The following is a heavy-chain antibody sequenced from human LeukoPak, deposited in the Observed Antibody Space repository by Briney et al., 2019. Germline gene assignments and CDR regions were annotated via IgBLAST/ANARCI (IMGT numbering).Heavy chain of an antibody. V-gene: IGHV4-59*01. CDR1: GGSISSYY. CDR3: AREPYYYGSGSYLSPHYYMDV. CDR2: IYYSGST. Sequence: SETLSLTCTVSGGSISSYYWSWIRQPPGKGLEWIGYIYYSGSTNYNPSLKSRVTISVDTSKNQFSLKLSSVTAADTAVYYCAREPYYYGSGSYLSPHYYMDVWGKGTTVTVSS. D-gene: IGHD3-10*01. J-gene: IGHJ6*03.